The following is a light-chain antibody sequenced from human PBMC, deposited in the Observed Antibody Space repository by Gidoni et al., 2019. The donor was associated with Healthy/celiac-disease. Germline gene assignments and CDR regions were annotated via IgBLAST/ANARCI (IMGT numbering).Light chain of an antibody. J-gene: IGKJ1*01. CDR2: DAS. CDR3: QQYNSYSWT. Sequence: GDGVTITCRASQRISSWLAWYQQKPGKAPKLLIYDASSLESGVPSRFSGSGSGTEFTLTISSLQPDDFATYYCQQYNSYSWTFGQGTKVEIK. CDR1: QRISSW. V-gene: IGKV1-5*01.